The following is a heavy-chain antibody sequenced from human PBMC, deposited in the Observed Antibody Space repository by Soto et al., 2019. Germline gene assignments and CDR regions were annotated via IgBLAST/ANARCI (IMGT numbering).Heavy chain of an antibody. Sequence: QVQLVESGGGVVQPGRSLRLSCAASGFTFSSYGMHWVRQAPGKGLEWVAVIWYDGSNKYYADSVKGRFTISRDNSKNTLYLQMNSLRAEDTAVYYCARTDSGYDRDYYYYGMDVWGQGTTVTVSS. CDR1: GFTFSSYG. V-gene: IGHV3-33*01. CDR2: IWYDGSNK. J-gene: IGHJ6*02. D-gene: IGHD5-12*01. CDR3: ARTDSGYDRDYYYYGMDV.